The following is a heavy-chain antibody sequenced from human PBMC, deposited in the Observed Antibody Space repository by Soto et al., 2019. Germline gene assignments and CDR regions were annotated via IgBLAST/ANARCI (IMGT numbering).Heavy chain of an antibody. J-gene: IGHJ5*02. D-gene: IGHD2-21*01. CDR3: VMSGTARLLRHSWFDT. CDR1: GFTFNTYD. CDR2: ITTSSAYI. V-gene: IGHV3-21*01. Sequence: EVQLVESGGGLVKPGGSLRLSCAASGFTFNTYDMNWVRQAPGKGLEWVSSITTSSAYIYYADSLKGRITISRDNTKNSLFLQISSLRAEDTAVYYCVMSGTARLLRHSWFDTWGQGTLVTVSS.